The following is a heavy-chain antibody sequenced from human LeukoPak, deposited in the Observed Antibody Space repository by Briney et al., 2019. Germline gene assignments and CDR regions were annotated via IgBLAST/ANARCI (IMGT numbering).Heavy chain of an antibody. CDR1: GGSISSNSYY. D-gene: IGHD2-15*01. CDR2: IYYSGNT. V-gene: IGHV4-39*01. J-gene: IGHJ6*03. Sequence: TSETLSLTCTVSGGSISSNSYYWGWIRQPPGKGLEWIGSIYYSGNTYYNPSLKSRVTISVDTSKNQFSLKLSSVTAADTAVCYCARLATGYCSGGSCGESYYYYYMDVWGKGTTVTVSS. CDR3: ARLATGYCSGGSCGESYYYYYMDV.